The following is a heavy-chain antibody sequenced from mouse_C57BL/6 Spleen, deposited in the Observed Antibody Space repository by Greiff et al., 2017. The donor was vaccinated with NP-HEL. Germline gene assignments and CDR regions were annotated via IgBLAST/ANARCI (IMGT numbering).Heavy chain of an antibody. J-gene: IGHJ2*01. CDR1: GYTFTDYN. CDR2: INPNNGGT. D-gene: IGHD1-1*01. V-gene: IGHV1-18*01. CDR3: ARKCYYGSSPYYFDY. Sequence: DVQLQESGPELVKPGASVKIPCKASGYTFTDYNMDWVKQSHGKSLEWIGDINPNNGGTIYNQKFKGKATLTVDKSSSTAYMELRSLTSEDTAVYYCARKCYYGSSPYYFDYWGQGTTLTVSS.